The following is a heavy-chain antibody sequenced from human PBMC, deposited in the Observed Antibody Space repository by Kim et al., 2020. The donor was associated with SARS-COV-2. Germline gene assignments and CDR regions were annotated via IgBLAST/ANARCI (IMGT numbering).Heavy chain of an antibody. D-gene: IGHD3-9*01. V-gene: IGHV3-30*18. CDR3: AKMLTYYDILTGPNDN. CDR2: ISYDGSNK. CDR1: GFTFSSYG. J-gene: IGHJ4*02. Sequence: GGSLRLSCAASGFTFSSYGMHWVRQAPGKGLEWVAVISYDGSNKYYADSVKGRFTISRDNSKNTLYLQMKSLRAEDTAVYYCAKMLTYYDILTGPNDNWGQGTVHTVSS.